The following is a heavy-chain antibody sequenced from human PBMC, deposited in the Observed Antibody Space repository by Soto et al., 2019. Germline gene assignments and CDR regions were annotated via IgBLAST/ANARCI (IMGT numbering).Heavy chain of an antibody. V-gene: IGHV3-21*01. CDR3: TRDQGGSYDSWFDP. CDR2: ISSGGVYI. J-gene: IGHJ5*02. CDR1: TFSMYS. Sequence: EVHIVESGGGLVQPGGSLRLSCNFTFSMYSMDWVRQAPGNGLEWVASISSGGVYIKYADSVKGRFTISRDNAKNSVSLQMNSLRVDDTALYFCTRDQGGSYDSWFDPWGQGTLVTVSS. D-gene: IGHD1-26*01.